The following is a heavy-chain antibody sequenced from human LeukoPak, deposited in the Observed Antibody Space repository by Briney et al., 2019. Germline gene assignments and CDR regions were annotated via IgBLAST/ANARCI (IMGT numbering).Heavy chain of an antibody. V-gene: IGHV4-34*01. CDR3: AILWLTHDY. Sequence: SETLSLTCAVYGGSFSGYYWSWIRQPPGKGLEWIGEINHSGSTNYNPSLKSRVTISVDTSKNQFSLKLSSVTAADTAVYYCAILWLTHDYWGQGTLVTVSS. CDR2: INHSGST. CDR1: GGSFSGYY. J-gene: IGHJ4*02. D-gene: IGHD3-10*01.